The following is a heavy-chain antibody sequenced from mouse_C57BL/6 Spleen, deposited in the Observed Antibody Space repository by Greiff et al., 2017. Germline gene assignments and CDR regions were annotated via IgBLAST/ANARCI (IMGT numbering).Heavy chain of an antibody. V-gene: IGHV1-15*01. D-gene: IGHD1-1*01. J-gene: IGHJ2*01. CDR1: GYTFTDYE. CDR2: IDPETGGT. Sequence: QVQLQQSGAELVRPGASVTLSCKASGYTFTDYEMHWVKQTPVHGLEWIGAIDPETGGTAYNQKFKGKAILTADKSSSTAYMELRSLTSEDSAVYYCFLITTVVAVDYWGQGTTLTVSS. CDR3: FLITTVVAVDY.